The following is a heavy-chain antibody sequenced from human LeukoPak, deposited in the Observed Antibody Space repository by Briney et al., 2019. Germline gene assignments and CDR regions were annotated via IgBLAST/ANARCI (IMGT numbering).Heavy chain of an antibody. Sequence: SETLSLTCAVYGGSFSGYYWSWIRQPPGKGLEWIGEINHSGSTNYNPSLKSRVTISVDTSKNQFSLKLSSVTAADTAVYYCARGYPTVKYHYYGMDVWGQGTTVTVSS. V-gene: IGHV4-34*01. CDR3: ARGYPTVKYHYYGMDV. D-gene: IGHD4-17*01. CDR2: INHSGST. J-gene: IGHJ6*02. CDR1: GGSFSGYY.